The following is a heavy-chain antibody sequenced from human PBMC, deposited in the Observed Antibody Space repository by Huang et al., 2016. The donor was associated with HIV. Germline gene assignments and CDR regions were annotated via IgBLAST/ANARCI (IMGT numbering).Heavy chain of an antibody. V-gene: IGHV3-72*01. D-gene: IGHD6-19*01. CDR2: SRNKVRRYTT. Sequence: EVQLVESGGGLVQPGGSLRLSCAASGFTFSDHYMDWVRQARGKGLEGVGRSRNKVRRYTTEYAASVKGRFTISRDDSETSLYLQMNSLRTEDSAVYYCTGALASDTGMDVWGQGTTVTVSS. CDR1: GFTFSDHY. CDR3: TGALASDTGMDV. J-gene: IGHJ6*02.